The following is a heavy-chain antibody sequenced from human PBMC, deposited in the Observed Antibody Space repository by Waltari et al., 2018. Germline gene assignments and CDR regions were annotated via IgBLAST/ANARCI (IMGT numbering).Heavy chain of an antibody. CDR3: ARQTTVTVDDAFDI. D-gene: IGHD4-4*01. J-gene: IGHJ3*02. CDR2: IYYSGST. CDR1: GGSISSGGYY. Sequence: QVQLQESGPGLVKPSQTLSLTCTVSGGSISSGGYYWSWIRQHPGKGLEWIGYIYYSGSTYYNPSLKSRVTRSVDTSKNQFSLKLSSVTAADTAVYYCARQTTVTVDDAFDIWGQGTMVTVSS. V-gene: IGHV4-31*03.